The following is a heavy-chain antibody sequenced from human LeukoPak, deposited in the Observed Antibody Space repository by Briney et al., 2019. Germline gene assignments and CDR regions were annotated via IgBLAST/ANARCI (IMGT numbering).Heavy chain of an antibody. D-gene: IGHD3-3*01. Sequence: SETLSLTCTVSGGSISSYYWSWIRQPPGKGLEWIGYIYYSGSTYYNPSLKSRVTISVDTSKNQFSLKLSSVTAADTAVYYCARGLRFLEWLPYYFDYWGQGTLVTVSS. V-gene: IGHV4-59*08. CDR1: GGSISSYY. CDR3: ARGLRFLEWLPYYFDY. CDR2: IYYSGST. J-gene: IGHJ4*02.